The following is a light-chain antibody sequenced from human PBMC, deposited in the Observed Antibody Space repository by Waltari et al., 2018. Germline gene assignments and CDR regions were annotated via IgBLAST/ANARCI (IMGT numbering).Light chain of an antibody. CDR3: YSATDNNLRV. CDR2: KDT. CDR1: VLAGKY. Sequence: SYELTQPSSVSVSPGQTARITCSGNVLAGKYARWFQQKPGQTPVLLIYKDTERPSGSPGRFSGSRSGSTFTFTMSGAQVEDEVAYYCYSATDNNLRVFGGGTKLTVL. J-gene: IGLJ3*02. V-gene: IGLV3-27*01.